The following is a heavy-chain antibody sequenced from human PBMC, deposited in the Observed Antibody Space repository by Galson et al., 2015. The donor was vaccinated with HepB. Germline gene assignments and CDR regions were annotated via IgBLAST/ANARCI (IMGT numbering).Heavy chain of an antibody. CDR1: GFTFNTYA. CDR3: AKTYSGSSGYHYYMDV. CDR2: DSGSGGST. D-gene: IGHD1-26*01. Sequence: SLRLSCAASGFTFNTYAMGWVRQAPGKGLEWVSGDSGSGGSTYYADSVKGRFFISRDKSRSTVSLQMNSLRVEDTAVYYCAKTYSGSSGYHYYMDVWGRGTTVTVSS. J-gene: IGHJ6*03. V-gene: IGHV3-23*01.